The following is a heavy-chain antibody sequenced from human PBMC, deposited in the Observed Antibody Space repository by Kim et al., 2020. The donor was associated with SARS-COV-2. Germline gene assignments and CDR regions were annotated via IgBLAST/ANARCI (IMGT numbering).Heavy chain of an antibody. J-gene: IGHJ6*02. V-gene: IGHV1-3*01. CDR2: INAGNGNT. D-gene: IGHD3-3*01. Sequence: ASVKVSCKASGYTFTSYAMHWVRQAPGQRLEWMGWINAGNGNTKYSQKFQGRVTITRDTSASTAYMELSSLRSEDTAVYYCARGGSDYDFWSGYRNYYYGMDVWGQGTTVTVSS. CDR1: GYTFTSYA. CDR3: ARGGSDYDFWSGYRNYYYGMDV.